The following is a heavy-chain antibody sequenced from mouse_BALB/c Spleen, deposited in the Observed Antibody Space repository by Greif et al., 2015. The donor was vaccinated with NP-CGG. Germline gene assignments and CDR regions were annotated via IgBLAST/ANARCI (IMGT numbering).Heavy chain of an antibody. CDR1: GFNTNCTY. V-gene: IGHV14-3*02. CDR3: ARWDWYCDV. CDR2: IDPAIGNT. J-gene: IGHJ1*01. Sequence: ESGAELVKPGASVKFSCTASGFNTNCTYMHWVKPRPGPGLEWIGRIDPAIGNTKYDPKFPCKATITADTPSNTAYLQRSSLTSEDTAGYDCARWDWYCDVWGAGTTVPVSS.